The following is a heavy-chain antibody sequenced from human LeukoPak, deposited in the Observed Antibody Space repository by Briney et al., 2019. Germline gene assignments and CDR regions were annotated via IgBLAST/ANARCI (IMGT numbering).Heavy chain of an antibody. CDR1: GYRFPSYG. Sequence: ASVKVSCKASGYRFPSYGITWVRQAPGQGLEWMGWISAYNGNPKYAQKLQGRITMTTDTSTTTAYMELRSLRSDDTAVYYCARVVITLGGIIGYYYFWGQGTLVTVST. D-gene: IGHD3-16*02. CDR2: ISAYNGNP. J-gene: IGHJ4*02. V-gene: IGHV1-18*01. CDR3: ARVVITLGGIIGYYYF.